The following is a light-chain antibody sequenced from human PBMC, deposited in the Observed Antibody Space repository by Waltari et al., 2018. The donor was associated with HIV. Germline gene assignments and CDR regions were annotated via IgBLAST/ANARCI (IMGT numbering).Light chain of an antibody. CDR2: NNN. CDR3: AAWDDSLNGRV. Sequence: QSVLTQPPSASGTPGQRVTISCSGISPNLGSNTVNWYQQLPGTAPKLLIYNNNQRPSGVPDRFSGSKSGTSASLAISGLQSEDEADYYCAAWDDSLNGRVFGGGTKLTVL. J-gene: IGLJ3*02. CDR1: SPNLGSNT. V-gene: IGLV1-44*01.